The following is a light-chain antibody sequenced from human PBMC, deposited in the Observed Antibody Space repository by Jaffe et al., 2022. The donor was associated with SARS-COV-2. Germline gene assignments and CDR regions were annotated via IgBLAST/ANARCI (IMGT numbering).Light chain of an antibody. V-gene: IGKV1-39*01. Sequence: DIQMTQSPSSLSASVGDRVTITCRASQSIGRYLNWYQQEPGKAPNLLIYSASTLQSGVPPRFSGSGSGTDFTLIISSLRPEDFATYYCQQTYSTPLTFGPGTKVDF. CDR3: QQTYSTPLT. J-gene: IGKJ3*01. CDR1: QSIGRY. CDR2: SAS.